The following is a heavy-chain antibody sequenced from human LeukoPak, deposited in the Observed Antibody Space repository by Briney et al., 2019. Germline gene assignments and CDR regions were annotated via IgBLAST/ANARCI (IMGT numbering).Heavy chain of an antibody. D-gene: IGHD3-22*01. CDR1: GGSFSGYY. CDR3: ARAPLDGYYDSSGYYS. CDR2: INHSGST. J-gene: IGHJ4*02. Sequence: SETLSLTCAVYGGSFSGYYWSWIRQPPGKGLEWIGEINHSGSTNYNPPLKSRVTISVDTSKNQFSLKLSSVTAADTAVYYCARAPLDGYYDSSGYYSWGQGTLVTVSS. V-gene: IGHV4-34*01.